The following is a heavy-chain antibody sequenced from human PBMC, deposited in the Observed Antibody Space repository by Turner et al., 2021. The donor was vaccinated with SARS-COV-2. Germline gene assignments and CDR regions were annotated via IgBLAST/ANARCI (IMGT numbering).Heavy chain of an antibody. J-gene: IGHJ4*02. D-gene: IGHD5-18*01. Sequence: EVQLLESGGRLVQPGGSMRLSCAASGFAFSTYGMSWVRQAPGKGLEWVSSISGSGGRTHYVDSVKGRCTISRDNSKNTVYLQMNSLRTEDTAVYYCAKVYSYAVLDYWGQGTLLTVSS. CDR2: ISGSGGRT. CDR1: GFAFSTYG. V-gene: IGHV3-23*01. CDR3: AKVYSYAVLDY.